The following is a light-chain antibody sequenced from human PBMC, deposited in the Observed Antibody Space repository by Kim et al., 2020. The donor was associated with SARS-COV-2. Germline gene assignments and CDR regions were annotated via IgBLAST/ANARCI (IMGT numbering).Light chain of an antibody. Sequence: GQKVTITCSGDSSNVGTNYVSWYQQLPGTAPKLLIYDNNERPSGIPDRFSGSKSGTSATLGITGLQTGDEADYYRGTWDSSLTAVVFGGGTQLTVL. CDR2: DNN. J-gene: IGLJ2*01. CDR3: GTWDSSLTAVV. V-gene: IGLV1-51*01. CDR1: SSNVGTNY.